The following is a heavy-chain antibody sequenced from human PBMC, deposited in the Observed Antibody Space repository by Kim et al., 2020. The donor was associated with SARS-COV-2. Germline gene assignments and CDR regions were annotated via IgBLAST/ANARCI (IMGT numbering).Heavy chain of an antibody. Sequence: SETLSLTCTVSGGSISSSSYYWGWIRQPPGKGLEWIGSIYYSGSTYYNPSLKSRVTISVDTSKNQFSLKLSSVTAADTAVYYCARQGRGTWYYYYYGMDVWGQGTTVTVSS. V-gene: IGHV4-39*01. CDR2: IYYSGST. D-gene: IGHD1-1*01. CDR1: GGSISSSSYY. J-gene: IGHJ6*02. CDR3: ARQGRGTWYYYYYGMDV.